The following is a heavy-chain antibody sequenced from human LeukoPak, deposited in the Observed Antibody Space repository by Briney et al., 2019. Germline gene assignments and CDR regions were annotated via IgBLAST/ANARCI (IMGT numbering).Heavy chain of an antibody. CDR1: GFTFSSYW. CDR2: ISYDGSNK. J-gene: IGHJ4*02. CDR3: ARDHMSSHFDY. V-gene: IGHV3-30*03. Sequence: GGSLRLSCAASGFTFSSYWMSWVRQAPGKGLEWVAVISYDGSNKYYADSVKGRFTISRDNSKNTLYLQMNSLRAEDTAVYYCARDHMSSHFDYWGQGTLVTVSS. D-gene: IGHD2-15*01.